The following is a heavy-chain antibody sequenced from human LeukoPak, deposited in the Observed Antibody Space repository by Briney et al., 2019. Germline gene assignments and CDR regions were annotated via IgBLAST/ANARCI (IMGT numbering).Heavy chain of an antibody. Sequence: GGSLRLSCTGSTRYFTNYWMHGVRQAPGKGLVWVSRINSDGSSTSYTDSVKGRFTISRDNAKNTLYLQMNSLRAEDTAVYYCARVYGSGSYLYWGQGTLVNVSS. D-gene: IGHD3-10*01. CDR1: TRYFTNYW. CDR2: INSDGSST. CDR3: ARVYGSGSYLY. J-gene: IGHJ4*02. V-gene: IGHV3-74*01.